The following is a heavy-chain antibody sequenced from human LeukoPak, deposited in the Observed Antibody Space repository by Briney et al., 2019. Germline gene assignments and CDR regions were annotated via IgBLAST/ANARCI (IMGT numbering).Heavy chain of an antibody. CDR1: GYTFTSYD. J-gene: IGHJ4*02. CDR2: MNPNSGNT. V-gene: IGHV1-8*01. CDR3: ARRTKRFLEWLPEYYFDY. Sequence: AASVKVSCKASGYTFTSYDINWVRQATGQGLEWMGWMNPNSGNTGYAQKFQGRVTMTRNTSISTAYMELSSLRSEDTAVYYCARRTKRFLEWLPEYYFDYWGQGTLVTLSS. D-gene: IGHD3-3*01.